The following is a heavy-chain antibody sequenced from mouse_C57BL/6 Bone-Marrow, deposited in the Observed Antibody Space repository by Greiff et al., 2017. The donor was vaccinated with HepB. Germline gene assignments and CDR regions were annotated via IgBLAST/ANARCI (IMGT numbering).Heavy chain of an antibody. CDR2: INPNNGGT. CDR1: GYTFTDYY. J-gene: IGHJ2*01. CDR3: ASSYGYDWVDY. D-gene: IGHD2-2*01. Sequence: VQLQQSGPELVKPGASVKISCKASGYTFTDYYMNWVKQSHGKSLEWIGDINPNNGGTSYNQKFKGKATLTVDKSSSTAYMELRSLTSEDSAVYYCASSYGYDWVDYWGQGTTLTVS. V-gene: IGHV1-26*01.